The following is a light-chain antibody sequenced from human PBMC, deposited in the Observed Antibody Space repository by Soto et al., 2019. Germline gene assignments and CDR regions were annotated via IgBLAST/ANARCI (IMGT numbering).Light chain of an antibody. CDR3: TSYTVRKSWV. V-gene: IGLV2-14*01. CDR2: EVT. CDR1: SSDVGSYNH. Sequence: QSALTQPASVTGSPGQSITISCTGTSSDVGSYNHVSWYQQYPGTAPRLIIYEVTNRPSGVSDRFSGSKSGSTASLTISGLQPEDDADYYCTSYTVRKSWVFGGGTKLPVL. J-gene: IGLJ3*02.